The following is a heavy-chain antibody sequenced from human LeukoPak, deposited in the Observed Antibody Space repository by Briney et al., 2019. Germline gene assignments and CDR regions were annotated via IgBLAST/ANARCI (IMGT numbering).Heavy chain of an antibody. V-gene: IGHV4-59*01. J-gene: IGHJ3*02. CDR2: LSKSGNT. Sequence: ETLSLTCTVPGGSISSYYWSWIRLPPGKGLEWIGYLSKSGNTNYSPSLKSRVTIFGDTSKNQFFLKLSSVTAADTAVYYCARARYVNSFYAFDIWGQRTLITVSS. CDR3: ARARYVNSFYAFDI. D-gene: IGHD3-9*01. CDR1: GGSISSYY.